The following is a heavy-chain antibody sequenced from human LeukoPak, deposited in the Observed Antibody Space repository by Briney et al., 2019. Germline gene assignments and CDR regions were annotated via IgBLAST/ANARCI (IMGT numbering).Heavy chain of an antibody. J-gene: IGHJ4*02. V-gene: IGHV3-9*01. Sequence: GGSLRLSCTASGFTFDDYAMLWVRQAPEKGLEWVSGISWNSGSIGYADSVKGRFTISRDNAKNSLYLQMNSLRAEDTALYYCAKDLFRLDTPWVGSFVNWGQGTLVTVSS. CDR1: GFTFDDYA. CDR2: ISWNSGSI. D-gene: IGHD5-18*01. CDR3: AKDLFRLDTPWVGSFVN.